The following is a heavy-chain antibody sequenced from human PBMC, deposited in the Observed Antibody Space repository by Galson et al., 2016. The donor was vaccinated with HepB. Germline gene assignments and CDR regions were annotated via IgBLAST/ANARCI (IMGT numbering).Heavy chain of an antibody. CDR2: IGGFSSPV. D-gene: IGHD3-9*01. CDR1: GFTFTSYS. J-gene: IGHJ4*02. V-gene: IGHV3-48*02. Sequence: SLRLSCAASGFTFTSYSMSRVRQAPGKGLEWVSFIGGFSSPVYYADSVKGRFTISRDNDRTSLYLQMSSLRDEDTAVYYCARGYYDNSFDYLGQGALVTVSS. CDR3: ARGYYDNSFDY.